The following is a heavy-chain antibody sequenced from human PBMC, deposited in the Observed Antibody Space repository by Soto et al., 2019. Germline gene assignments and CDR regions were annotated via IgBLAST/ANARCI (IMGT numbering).Heavy chain of an antibody. D-gene: IGHD5-12*01. CDR2: ISYDGSNK. Sequence: QVQLVESGGGVVQPGRSLRLSCAASGFTFSSYGMHWVRQAPGKGLEWVAGISYDGSNKYYADSVKGRFTISRDNSKNTLYLQMNSLRAEDTAVYYCAKDWRSGYGGIDYWGQGTLVTVSS. CDR3: AKDWRSGYGGIDY. J-gene: IGHJ4*02. V-gene: IGHV3-30*18. CDR1: GFTFSSYG.